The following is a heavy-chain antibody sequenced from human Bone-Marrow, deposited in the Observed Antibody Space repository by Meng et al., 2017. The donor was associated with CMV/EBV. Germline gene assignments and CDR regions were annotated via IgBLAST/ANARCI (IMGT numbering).Heavy chain of an antibody. J-gene: IGHJ6*02. Sequence: GGSLILSCAASVFTFRSYRMSWVRQAPGKGLEWVANIKQDGSEKYYVDSVKGRFTISRDNAKNSLYLQMNSLRAEDTAVYYCARVSLGYCSSTSCYLASWGYYYYYGMDVWGQGTTVTVSS. CDR2: IKQDGSEK. V-gene: IGHV3-7*01. CDR3: ARVSLGYCSSTSCYLASWGYYYYYGMDV. CDR1: VFTFRSYR. D-gene: IGHD2-2*01.